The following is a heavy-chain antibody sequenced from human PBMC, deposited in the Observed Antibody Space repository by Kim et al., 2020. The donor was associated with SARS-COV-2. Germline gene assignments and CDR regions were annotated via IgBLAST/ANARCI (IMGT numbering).Heavy chain of an antibody. CDR2: VYFRGTT. J-gene: IGHJ4*02. V-gene: IGHV4-59*08. CDR1: GDSMSADY. D-gene: IGHD7-27*01. CDR3: ARRETRDLFTSDWGFFDY. Sequence: SETLSLTCTVSGDSMSADYWNWIRQSPGKGLEWIGYVYFRGTTSYNPSLKSRVTISIDMSKNQFSLKLNSVTAADTAVYYCARRETRDLFTSDWGFFDYWGQGSLVTVSS.